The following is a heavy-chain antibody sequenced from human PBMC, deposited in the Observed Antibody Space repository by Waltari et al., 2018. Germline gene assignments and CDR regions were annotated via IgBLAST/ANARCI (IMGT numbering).Heavy chain of an antibody. CDR2: IWSSGAT. V-gene: IGHV3-23*01. CDR1: GFPFSSYP. J-gene: IGHJ4*02. D-gene: IGHD3-9*01. CDR3: AKEPLTLGHGFDS. Sequence: EVQLLESGGGLVQPGGSLRLSCVASGFPFSSYPMGWVRQAPGKGRDWVSVIWSSGATFYANSVKGRFTISRDNSKNILYLEMDSLSPEDTALYYCAKEPLTLGHGFDSWGQGTLVTVSS.